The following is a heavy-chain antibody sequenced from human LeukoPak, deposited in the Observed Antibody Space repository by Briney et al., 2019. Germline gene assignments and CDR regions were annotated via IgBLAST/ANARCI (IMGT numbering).Heavy chain of an antibody. Sequence: GGSLRLSCAASGFTFSSYAMHWVRQAPGKGLEWVAVISYDGSNKYYADSVKGRFTISRDNSKNTLYLQMNSLRAEDTAVYYCARQSIAVAGLKLGYWGQGTLVTVSS. V-gene: IGHV3-30-3*01. J-gene: IGHJ4*02. CDR3: ARQSIAVAGLKLGY. D-gene: IGHD6-19*01. CDR1: GFTFSSYA. CDR2: ISYDGSNK.